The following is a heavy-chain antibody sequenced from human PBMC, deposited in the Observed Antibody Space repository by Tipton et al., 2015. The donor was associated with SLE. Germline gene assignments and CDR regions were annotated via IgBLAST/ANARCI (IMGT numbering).Heavy chain of an antibody. CDR1: GGSIGSGCYY. CDR3: ARRGRGVDFGSFY. Sequence: TLSLTCSVSGGSIGSGCYYWTWIRQPAGKGLEWIGHIFTTGSTNYNPSLKSRVSVSVDTSKNQFSLKLDSVTAADTAVYFWARRGRGVDFGSFYWGQGTLVTVSS. J-gene: IGHJ4*02. CDR2: IFTTGST. V-gene: IGHV4-61*09. D-gene: IGHD6-13*01.